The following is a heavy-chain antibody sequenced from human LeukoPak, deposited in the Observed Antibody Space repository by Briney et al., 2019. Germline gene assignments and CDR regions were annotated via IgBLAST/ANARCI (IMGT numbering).Heavy chain of an antibody. CDR1: GFTFSSYA. D-gene: IGHD3-9*01. CDR2: ISGSGGST. CDR3: AKGRGHVLRYFDWLLDY. Sequence: PGVYLRLSCAASGFTFSSYAMSWVRQAPGKGLEWVAAISGSGGSTYYADSVKGRFTISRDNSKNTLYLQMNSLRAEDTAVYYCAKGRGHVLRYFDWLLDYWGQGTLVTVSS. V-gene: IGHV3-23*01. J-gene: IGHJ4*02.